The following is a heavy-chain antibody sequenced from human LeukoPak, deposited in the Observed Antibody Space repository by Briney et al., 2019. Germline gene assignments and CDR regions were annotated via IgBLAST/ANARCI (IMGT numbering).Heavy chain of an antibody. Sequence: GGSLRLSCAASGFTFSSYGMHWVRQAPGKGLEWVAVISYDGSNKYYADSVKGRFTISRDNSKNTLYLQMNSLRAEDTAVYYCAKTRYKENGGADCSGGSCYWGYFDYWGQGTLVTVSS. CDR2: ISYDGSNK. CDR3: AKTRYKENGGADCSGGSCYWGYFDY. J-gene: IGHJ4*02. CDR1: GFTFSSYG. V-gene: IGHV3-30*18. D-gene: IGHD2-15*01.